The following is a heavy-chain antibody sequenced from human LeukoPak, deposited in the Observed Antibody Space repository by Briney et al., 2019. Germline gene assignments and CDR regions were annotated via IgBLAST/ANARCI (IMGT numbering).Heavy chain of an antibody. V-gene: IGHV3-30*02. CDR1: GFIFSSYG. Sequence: GGSLRLSCAASGFIFSSYGMHWVRQAPDKGLEWVAFIRYDGSRKYYADSVKGRFTISRDNSKNTLYLQMNSLRAEDTAMYYCAKVSLNMVNDAFDICGQGTMVSVSS. CDR2: IRYDGSRK. CDR3: AKVSLNMVNDAFDI. D-gene: IGHD4/OR15-4a*01. J-gene: IGHJ3*02.